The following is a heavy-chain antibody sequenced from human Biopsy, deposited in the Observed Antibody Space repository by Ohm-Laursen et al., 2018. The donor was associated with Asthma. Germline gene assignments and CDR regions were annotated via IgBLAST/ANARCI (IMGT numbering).Heavy chain of an antibody. D-gene: IGHD3-22*01. Sequence: SDTLSLTCTVSYGSITSGGYYWTWVRQPPGKGLEWIGEFFHTGSTNYSPSLKSRVTISVDKSKNQFSLNLSAVTAADTAVYYCARAQDYYDSRGYYRSFDYWGQGTLVTVSS. V-gene: IGHV4-39*07. CDR2: FFHTGST. CDR3: ARAQDYYDSRGYYRSFDY. CDR1: YGSITSGGYY. J-gene: IGHJ4*02.